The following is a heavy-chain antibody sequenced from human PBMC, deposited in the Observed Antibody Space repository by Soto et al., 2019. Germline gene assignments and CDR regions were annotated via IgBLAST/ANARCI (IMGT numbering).Heavy chain of an antibody. CDR1: GFTFSSYA. J-gene: IGHJ5*02. V-gene: IGHV3-33*08. D-gene: IGHD3-10*01. Sequence: GGSLRLSCAASGFTFSSYAMHWVRQAPGKGLEWVAVIWYDGSNKYYADSVKGRFTISRDNSKNTLYLQMNSLRAEDTAVYYCARDLVRTGWFDPWGQGTLVTVSS. CDR3: ARDLVRTGWFDP. CDR2: IWYDGSNK.